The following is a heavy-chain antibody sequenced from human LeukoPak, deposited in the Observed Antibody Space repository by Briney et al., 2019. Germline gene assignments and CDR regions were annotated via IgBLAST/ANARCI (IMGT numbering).Heavy chain of an antibody. CDR1: GFTFTTYW. Sequence: PRESLRLSCAASGFTFTTYWMSWVRQPPGRGLEWVANIKQDGTEKYYVDSVKGRFTISRENAKNSLYLQMNSLRAEDTAVYYCAKSSSSYYDSSGYLDYWGQGTLVTVSS. CDR2: IKQDGTEK. CDR3: AKSSSSYYDSSGYLDY. D-gene: IGHD3-22*01. J-gene: IGHJ4*02. V-gene: IGHV3-7*01.